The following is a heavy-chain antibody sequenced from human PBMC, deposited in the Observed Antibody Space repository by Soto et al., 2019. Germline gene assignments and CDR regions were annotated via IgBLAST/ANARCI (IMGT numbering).Heavy chain of an antibody. CDR2: IGESGTPT. J-gene: IGHJ6*02. CDR3: ARYIPGVRYYGMDV. V-gene: IGHV3-23*01. CDR1: GFTFSSYA. D-gene: IGHD2-2*01. Sequence: EVQLLESGGGLVQPGGSLRLCCAASGFTFSSYAMKWVRQAPGKGLEWVSLIGESGTPTYYPDSVKGRFTISRDNSGNTLFLEMYSLRAEDTAVYYCARYIPGVRYYGMDVWGQGTTVTVSS.